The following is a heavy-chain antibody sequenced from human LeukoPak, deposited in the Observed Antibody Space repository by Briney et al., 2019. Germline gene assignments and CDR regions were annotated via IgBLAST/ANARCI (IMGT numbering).Heavy chain of an antibody. J-gene: IGHJ6*03. CDR2: IYYSGST. CDR3: ARALTGTQRFYYYYYMDV. CDR1: GGSISSRSYY. V-gene: IGHV4-39*07. Sequence: SETLSLTCTVSGGSISSRSYYWGWIRQPPGKGLEWIGSIYYSGSTYYNPSLKSRVTISVDTSKNQFSLKLSSVTAADTAVYYCARALTGTQRFYYYYYMDVWGKGTTVTVPS. D-gene: IGHD1-20*01.